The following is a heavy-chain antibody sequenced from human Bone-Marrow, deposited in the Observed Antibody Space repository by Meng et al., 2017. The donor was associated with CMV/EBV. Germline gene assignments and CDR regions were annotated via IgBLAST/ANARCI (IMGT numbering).Heavy chain of an antibody. V-gene: IGHV1-8*03. CDR3: ARGKSGFGYGAEIDY. J-gene: IGHJ4*02. D-gene: IGHD3-10*01. CDR2: MNPNSGNT. CDR1: GYTFTNFY. Sequence: ASVKVSCKTSGYTFTNFYMHWVRQATGQGLEWMGWMNPNSGNTGYAQKFQGRVTITRNTSISTAYMELSSLRSEDTAVYYCARGKSGFGYGAEIDYWGQGTLVAVSS.